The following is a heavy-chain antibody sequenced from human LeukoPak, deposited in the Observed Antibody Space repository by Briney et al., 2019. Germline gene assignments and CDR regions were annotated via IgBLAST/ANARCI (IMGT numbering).Heavy chain of an antibody. CDR1: GFTFSSYA. J-gene: IGHJ4*02. D-gene: IGHD6-19*01. CDR2: ISGSGGST. V-gene: IGHV3-23*01. Sequence: GGSLRLSCAASGFTFSSYAMSWVRQAPGKGLEWVSAISGSGGSTYYADSVKGRFTISRDNSKNTLYLQMNSLRAEDTAVYYCAKVRQQWLVGMYYFDYWGRGTLVTVSS. CDR3: AKVRQQWLVGMYYFDY.